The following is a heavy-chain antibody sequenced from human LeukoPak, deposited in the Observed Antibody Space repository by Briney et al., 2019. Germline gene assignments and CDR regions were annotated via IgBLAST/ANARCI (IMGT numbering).Heavy chain of an antibody. J-gene: IGHJ4*02. CDR3: ARGQVVRDY. Sequence: PSGTLSLTCDVSGASVSDSNWWSWVRQPPGKGLECIGEISHTGSADYNPSLKSRVAISIDKSKNQLSLKLISVTAADAAVYYCARGQVVRDYWGQGTLVTVSS. V-gene: IGHV4-4*02. CDR2: ISHTGSA. D-gene: IGHD2-15*01. CDR1: GASVSDSNW.